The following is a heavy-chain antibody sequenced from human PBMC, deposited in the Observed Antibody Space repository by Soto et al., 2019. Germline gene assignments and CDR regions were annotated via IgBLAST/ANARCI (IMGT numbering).Heavy chain of an antibody. D-gene: IGHD2-15*01. J-gene: IGHJ6*03. CDR1: GGSISSYY. CDR3: ARHGVRRLLKTNYYYYYMDV. V-gene: IGHV4-59*08. CDR2: VYYTGST. Sequence: SETLSLTCTVSGGSISSYYWSWIRQPPGKGLEWIGYVYYTGSTSYNPSLKSRVSLSIDTSKNQFSLKLSSVIAADTAVYYCARHGVRRLLKTNYYYYYMDVWGKGTTVTVSS.